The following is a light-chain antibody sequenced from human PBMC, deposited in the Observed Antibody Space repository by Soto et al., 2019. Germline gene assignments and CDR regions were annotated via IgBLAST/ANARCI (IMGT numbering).Light chain of an antibody. J-gene: IGKJ2*01. CDR2: DAS. CDR3: QQRSDWYT. Sequence: EIVLTQSPATLSLSPGERATLSCRASQSVSSYLAWYQHKPGQAPRLLIYDASNRATGIPARFSGSGSGTVFTLTISSLEPEDFAVYFCQQRSDWYTFGQGTKLEIK. CDR1: QSVSSY. V-gene: IGKV3-11*01.